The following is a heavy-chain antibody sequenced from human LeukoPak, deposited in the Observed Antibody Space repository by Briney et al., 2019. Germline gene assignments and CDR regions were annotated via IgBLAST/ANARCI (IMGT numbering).Heavy chain of an antibody. CDR2: INPISGAT. CDR3: ARLPYRDGVAQDY. D-gene: IGHD3-16*02. CDR1: GYTFTRYY. J-gene: IGHJ4*02. Sequence: ASVKVSCKTSGYTFTRYYMQWVRQAPGHGLERMGIINPISGATDYAQKFQGRVTMTRDTSTSTVYMELSSLRSEDTAMYYCARLPYRDGVAQDYWGQGTLVTVSP. V-gene: IGHV1-46*01.